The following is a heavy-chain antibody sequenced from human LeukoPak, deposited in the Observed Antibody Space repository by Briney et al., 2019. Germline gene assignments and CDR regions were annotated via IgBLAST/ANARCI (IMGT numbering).Heavy chain of an antibody. CDR3: ARLNFGDDY. CDR1: GFTVSSNY. V-gene: IGHV3-66*01. D-gene: IGHD4-17*01. Sequence: GGSLRLSCAASGFTVSSNYINWVRQAPGKGLEWVSLIYGSTSADYADSVKGRFTISRDISMNTVYLPMNSLRAEDTAVYYCARLNFGDDYWGQGTLVTVSS. CDR2: IYGSTSA. J-gene: IGHJ4*02.